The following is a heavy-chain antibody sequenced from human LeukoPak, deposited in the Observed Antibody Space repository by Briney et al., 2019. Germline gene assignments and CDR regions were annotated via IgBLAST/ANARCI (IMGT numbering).Heavy chain of an antibody. V-gene: IGHV3-9*01. J-gene: IGHJ3*02. CDR2: INWNSGSK. Sequence: GGSLRLSCAASGFTFDDYAIHWVRQAPGKGLEWVSGINWNSGSKHYADSVKGRFTISRDNSKNTLYLQMNSLRAEDTAVYYCARGRRAAGKDAFDIWGQGTMVTVSS. D-gene: IGHD6-13*01. CDR1: GFTFDDYA. CDR3: ARGRRAAGKDAFDI.